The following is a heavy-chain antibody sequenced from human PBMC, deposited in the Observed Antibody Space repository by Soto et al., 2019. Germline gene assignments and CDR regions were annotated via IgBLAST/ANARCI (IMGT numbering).Heavy chain of an antibody. CDR1: GFTFSNAW. J-gene: IGHJ4*02. Sequence: EVQLVESGGGLVKPGGSLRLSCAASGFTFSNAWMSWVRQAPGKGLEWVGRIKSKTDGGTTDYAAPVKGRFTISRDDSKNTLYLQTNSLKTEDTAVYYCTTDPTYCSGGSCDYWGQGTLVTVSS. D-gene: IGHD2-15*01. CDR2: IKSKTDGGTT. CDR3: TTDPTYCSGGSCDY. V-gene: IGHV3-15*01.